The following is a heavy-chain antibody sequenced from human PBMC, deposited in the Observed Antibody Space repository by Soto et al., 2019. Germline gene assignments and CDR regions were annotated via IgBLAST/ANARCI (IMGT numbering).Heavy chain of an antibody. CDR3: ARFNWYFDL. CDR1: GGSISSYY. Sequence: QVQLQESGPGLVKPSETLSLTCTGSGGSISSYYWSWIRQPPGKGLEWIGSIYYSGSTNYNPSLKSRVTISVDTSKNQSSLKLSPVSAAVTAVYYCARFNWYFDLWCRGTLVSVSS. CDR2: IYYSGST. V-gene: IGHV4-59*08. J-gene: IGHJ2*01.